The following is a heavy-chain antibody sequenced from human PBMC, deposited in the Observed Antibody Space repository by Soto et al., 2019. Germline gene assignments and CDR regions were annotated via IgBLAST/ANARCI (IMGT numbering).Heavy chain of an antibody. J-gene: IGHJ4*02. CDR1: GFTFSLYG. D-gene: IGHD6-25*01. Sequence: QVQLVESGGGVVQPGRSLKLSCTTSGFTFSLYGMHWVRQAPGKGLEWLAVISFDAKNIYYADSVKGRFTISRDKCMTTLFLQMSHLRADETAVYFCAKGSQAAAVLDHWGQGALVTVAS. CDR3: AKGSQAAAVLDH. CDR2: ISFDAKNI. V-gene: IGHV3-30*18.